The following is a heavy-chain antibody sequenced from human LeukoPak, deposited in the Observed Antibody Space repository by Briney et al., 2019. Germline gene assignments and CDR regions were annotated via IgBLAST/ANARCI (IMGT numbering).Heavy chain of an antibody. D-gene: IGHD1-20*01. V-gene: IGHV4-59*01. Sequence: TSETLSLTCTVSGGSISSYYWSWIRQPPGKGLEWIGYIYYSGSTNYNPSLKSRVTISVDTSKNQFSLKLSSVTAADTAVYYCARVGNWNYALVNYYFDYWGQGSLVTVSS. CDR2: IYYSGST. CDR1: GGSISSYY. J-gene: IGHJ4*02. CDR3: ARVGNWNYALVNYYFDY.